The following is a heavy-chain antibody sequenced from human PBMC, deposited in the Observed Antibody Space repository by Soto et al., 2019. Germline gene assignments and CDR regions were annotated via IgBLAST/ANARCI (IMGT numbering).Heavy chain of an antibody. D-gene: IGHD3-9*01. CDR3: ARPHYDFLTRFFTYYFDH. J-gene: IGHJ4*02. CDR2: IYWDDDK. CDR1: GFSLSTSGVG. Sequence: QITLKESGPTLVKPTQTLTLTCTFSGFSLSTSGVGVGWIRQPPGKALEWLALIYWDDDKRYSPSLKSRLTITKDTSKNQVVLTMTNMDPVDTATYYCARPHYDFLTRFFTYYFDHWGQGTLVTVSS. V-gene: IGHV2-5*02.